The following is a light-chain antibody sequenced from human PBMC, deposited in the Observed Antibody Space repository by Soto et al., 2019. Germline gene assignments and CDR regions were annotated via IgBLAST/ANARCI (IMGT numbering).Light chain of an antibody. CDR2: GPS. V-gene: IGKV3-20*01. CDR1: QSVSSSY. CDR3: QQYGSAPLYT. J-gene: IGKJ2*01. Sequence: EIVLTQSPGTLSLSPGERATLSCRASQSVSSSYLDWYQQKPGQAPRLLIYGPSARATGIPDRFSGSGSGTDFTLTISRLEPEDFAVYYCQQYGSAPLYTFGQGTKLEIK.